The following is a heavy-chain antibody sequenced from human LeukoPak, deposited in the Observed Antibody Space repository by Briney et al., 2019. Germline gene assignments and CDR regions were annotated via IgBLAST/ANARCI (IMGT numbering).Heavy chain of an antibody. CDR2: ISGSGDAT. D-gene: IGHD1-26*01. Sequence: GGSLRLSCAASGFTFSSYAMNWVRQAPGKGLEWVSFISGSGDATYYADSVKGRFTISRDSSKNTLYLQMNSLRAEDTAVYYCAKSRGESRGASNYWGQGTLVTVSS. CDR3: AKSRGESRGASNY. J-gene: IGHJ4*02. CDR1: GFTFSSYA. V-gene: IGHV3-23*01.